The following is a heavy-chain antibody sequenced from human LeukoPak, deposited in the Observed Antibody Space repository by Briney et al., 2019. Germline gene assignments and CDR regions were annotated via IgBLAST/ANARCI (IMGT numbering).Heavy chain of an antibody. J-gene: IGHJ4*02. CDR3: ARRGYSSGWYVFDY. Sequence: SQTLSLTCTVSGGSISSGDYYWTWIRQPPGKGLEWIGYIYSTGSTYYNPSLKSRLTISVDTSKNQFSLKLSSVTAADTAVYYCARRGYSSGWYVFDYWGQGTLVTVSS. CDR1: GGSISSGDYY. D-gene: IGHD6-19*01. CDR2: IYSTGST. V-gene: IGHV4-30-4*01.